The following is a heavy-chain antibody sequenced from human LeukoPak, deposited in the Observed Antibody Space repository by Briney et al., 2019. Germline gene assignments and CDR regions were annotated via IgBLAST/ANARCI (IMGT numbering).Heavy chain of an antibody. J-gene: IGHJ4*02. D-gene: IGHD4-23*01. CDR2: SRNKADSYTT. CDR3: ARGGLYGGSSAFDF. V-gene: IGHV3-72*01. Sequence: GGSLRLSCAASGFTVSSNYMSWVRQAPGKGLEWVGRSRNKADSYTTEHAASVKGRFTISRDDSKNSLYLQMNYLKSEDTAVYYCARGGLYGGSSAFDFWGQGTLVTVSS. CDR1: GFTVSSNY.